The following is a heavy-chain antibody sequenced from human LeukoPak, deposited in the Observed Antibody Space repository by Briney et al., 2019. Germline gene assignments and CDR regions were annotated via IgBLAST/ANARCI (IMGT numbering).Heavy chain of an antibody. CDR1: GFTLSTHS. CDR2: IKQDGSEK. Sequence: GGSLRLFCAASGFTLSTHSMNWVRQAPGKGLEWVANIKQDGSEKYYVDSVKGRFTISRANAKNSLYLQMNSLRAEDTAVYYCARGWVAAADWFDPWGQGTLVTVSS. V-gene: IGHV3-7*04. J-gene: IGHJ5*02. D-gene: IGHD6-13*01. CDR3: ARGWVAAADWFDP.